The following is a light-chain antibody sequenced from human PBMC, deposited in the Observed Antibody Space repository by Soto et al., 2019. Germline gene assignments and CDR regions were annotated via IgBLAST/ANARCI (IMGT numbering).Light chain of an antibody. V-gene: IGKV1-5*01. CDR2: DAS. CDR1: QSISSW. CDR3: QQYNSYGT. Sequence: DIPMTQSPSTLSAYVGDRVTITCRASQSISSWLAWYQQKPGKAPKLLIYDASSLESGVPSRFSGSGPGTEFTLTISSLQPDDFATYYCQQYNSYGTFGQGTKVDIK. J-gene: IGKJ1*01.